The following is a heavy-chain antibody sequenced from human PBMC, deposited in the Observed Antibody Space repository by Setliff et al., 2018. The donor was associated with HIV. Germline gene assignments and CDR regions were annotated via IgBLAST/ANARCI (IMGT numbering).Heavy chain of an antibody. D-gene: IGHD1-26*01. CDR2: MNPNSGNT. V-gene: IGHV1-8*02. CDR3: ARIGRTTYYYYYMDV. CDR1: GYTFTSYD. Sequence: ASVKVSCKASGYTFTSYDINWVRQATGQGLEWMGWMNPNSGNTGYAQKFQGRVTMTRNTSISTAYMELSSLRSEDTAVYYCARIGRTTYYYYYMDVWGKGTTVTVSS. J-gene: IGHJ6*03.